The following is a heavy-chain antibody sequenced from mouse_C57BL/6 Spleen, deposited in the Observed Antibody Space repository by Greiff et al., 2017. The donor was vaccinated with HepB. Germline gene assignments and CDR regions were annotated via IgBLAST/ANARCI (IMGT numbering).Heavy chain of an antibody. D-gene: IGHD1-1*01. CDR2: IYPSDSET. CDR1: GYTFTSYW. J-gene: IGHJ4*01. Sequence: VQLQQSGAELVRPGSSVKLSCKASGYTFTSYWMDWVKQRPGQGLEWIGNIYPSDSETHYNQKFKDKATLTVDKYSSTAYMQLSSLTSEDSAVYYCARFTTLVAPYYYAMDYWGQGTSVTVSS. CDR3: ARFTTLVAPYYYAMDY. V-gene: IGHV1-61*01.